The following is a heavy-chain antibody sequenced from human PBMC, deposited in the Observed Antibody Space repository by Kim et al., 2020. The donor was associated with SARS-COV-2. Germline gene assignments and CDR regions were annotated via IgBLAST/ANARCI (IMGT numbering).Heavy chain of an antibody. D-gene: IGHD2-2*02. J-gene: IGHJ4*02. CDR2: IYYSGST. Sequence: SETLSLTCTVSGGSVSSGSYYWSWIRQPPGKGLEWIGYIYYSGSTNYNPSLKSRVTISVDTSKNQFSLKLSSVTAADTAVYYCARTPGYCSSTSCYIGYWGQGTLVTVSS. CDR1: GGSVSSGSYY. V-gene: IGHV4-61*01. CDR3: ARTPGYCSSTSCYIGY.